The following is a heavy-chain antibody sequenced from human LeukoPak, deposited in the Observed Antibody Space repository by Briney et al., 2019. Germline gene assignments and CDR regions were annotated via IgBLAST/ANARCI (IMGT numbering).Heavy chain of an antibody. D-gene: IGHD1-26*01. CDR3: ARKNIVGADVGFDY. Sequence: PGGSLRLSCAASGFTFSSYTMNWVRQAPGKGLEWVSSINSTIRHTYYADSVKGRFTISRDNAKNSLYLQMNSLRAEDTAVYYCARKNIVGADVGFDYWGQGTLVTVSS. CDR2: INSTIRHT. CDR1: GFTFSSYT. J-gene: IGHJ4*02. V-gene: IGHV3-21*01.